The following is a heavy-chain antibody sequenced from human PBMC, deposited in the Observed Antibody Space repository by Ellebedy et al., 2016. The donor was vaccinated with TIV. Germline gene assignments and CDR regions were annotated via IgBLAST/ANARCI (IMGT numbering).Heavy chain of an antibody. V-gene: IGHV4-34*01. CDR1: GGSFSGYY. D-gene: IGHD7-27*01. CDR2: INHSGST. J-gene: IGHJ2*01. CDR3: ASGPSRAGDDWYFDL. Sequence: SETLSLXXAVYGGSFSGYYWSWIRQPPGKGLEWIGEINHSGSTNYNPSLKSRVTISVDTSKNQFSLKLSSVTAADTAVYYCASGPSRAGDDWYFDLWGRGTLVTVSS.